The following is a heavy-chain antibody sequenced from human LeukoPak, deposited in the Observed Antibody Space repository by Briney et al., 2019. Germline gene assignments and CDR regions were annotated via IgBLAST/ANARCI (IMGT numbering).Heavy chain of an antibody. J-gene: IGHJ4*02. CDR1: GGSFSGYY. Sequence: PSETLSLTCAVYGGSFSGYYWSWIRQPPGKGLEWIGEINHGGSTNYNPSLKSRVTISVDTSKNQFSLKLSSVTAADTAVYSCARDLHYYDSSGSRGGLFDYWGQGTLVTVSS. CDR3: ARDLHYYDSSGSRGGLFDY. CDR2: INHGGST. V-gene: IGHV4-34*01. D-gene: IGHD3-22*01.